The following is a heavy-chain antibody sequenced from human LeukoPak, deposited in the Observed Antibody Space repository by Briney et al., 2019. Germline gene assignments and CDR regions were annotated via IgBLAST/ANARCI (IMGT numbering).Heavy chain of an antibody. J-gene: IGHJ6*02. Sequence: GGSLRLSCAASGFTFSSYGMHWVRQAPGKGLEWVAFIRYDGSNKYYADSVKGRFTISRDNSKNTLYLQMNSLRAEDTAVYYCAKGMVRGVILGFYYYYGMDVWGQGTTVTVSS. V-gene: IGHV3-30*02. D-gene: IGHD3-10*01. CDR1: GFTFSSYG. CDR2: IRYDGSNK. CDR3: AKGMVRGVILGFYYYYGMDV.